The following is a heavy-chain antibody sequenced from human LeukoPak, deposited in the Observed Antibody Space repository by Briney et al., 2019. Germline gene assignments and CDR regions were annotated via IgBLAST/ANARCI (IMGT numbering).Heavy chain of an antibody. CDR2: MSYDGSNK. CDR3: TRDNARGPGKASYGSDH. Sequence: GGSLRLSCAASGFTFSTYPMHWVRQAPGKGLEWVALMSYDGSNKYYADSVKGRFTISRDNSKNTLYLQMNSLRAEDTAVYYCTRDNARGPGKASYGSDHWGQGTLVTVSS. D-gene: IGHD5-18*01. J-gene: IGHJ4*02. CDR1: GFTFSTYP. V-gene: IGHV3-30-3*01.